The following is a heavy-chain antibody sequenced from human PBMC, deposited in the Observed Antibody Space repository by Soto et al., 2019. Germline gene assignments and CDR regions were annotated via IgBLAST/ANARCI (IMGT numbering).Heavy chain of an antibody. Sequence: SETLSLTCALYGGSFSGYYWSWIRQPPGNGLEWIGEINHSGSTNYNPSLKSRVTISVDTSKNQFSLKLSSVTAADTAVYYCARGPNVLRYFDWFGGAFDIWGQGTMVS. CDR2: INHSGST. V-gene: IGHV4-34*01. CDR3: ARGPNVLRYFDWFGGAFDI. CDR1: GGSFSGYY. D-gene: IGHD3-9*01. J-gene: IGHJ3*02.